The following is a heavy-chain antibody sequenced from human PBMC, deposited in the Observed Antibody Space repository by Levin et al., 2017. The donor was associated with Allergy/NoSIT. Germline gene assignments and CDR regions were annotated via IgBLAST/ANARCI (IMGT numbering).Heavy chain of an antibody. CDR3: ASPLSVVPAAEVGYYGMDV. J-gene: IGHJ6*02. CDR1: GFTFSDYY. CDR2: ISSSGSTI. V-gene: IGHV3-11*01. D-gene: IGHD2-2*01. Sequence: GESLKISCAASGFTFSDYYMSWIRQAPGKGLEWVSYISSSGSTIYYADSVKGRFTISRDNAKNSLYLQMNSLRAEDTAVYYCASPLSVVPAAEVGYYGMDVWGQGTTVTVSS.